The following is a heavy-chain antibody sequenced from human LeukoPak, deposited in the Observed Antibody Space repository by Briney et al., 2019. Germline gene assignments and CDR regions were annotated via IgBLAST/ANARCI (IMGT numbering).Heavy chain of an antibody. CDR1: GYSFTCYW. Sequence: GESLKISCKGSGYSFTCYWIGWVRQMPGKGLEWMGIIYPGDSDTRYSPSFQGQVTISADKSISTAYLQWSSLKASDTAMYYCARGRTARITMVRGVGYMDVWGKGTTVTVSS. J-gene: IGHJ6*03. CDR3: ARGRTARITMVRGVGYMDV. V-gene: IGHV5-51*01. CDR2: IYPGDSDT. D-gene: IGHD3-10*01.